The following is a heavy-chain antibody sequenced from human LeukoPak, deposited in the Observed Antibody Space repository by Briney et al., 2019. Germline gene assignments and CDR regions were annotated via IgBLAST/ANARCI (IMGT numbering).Heavy chain of an antibody. CDR1: GFTFDDYG. J-gene: IGHJ2*01. Sequence: PGGSLRLSCAASGFTFDDYGMSWVRQAPGKGLEWVSGINWNGGSTGYADSVKGRFTISRDNAKNSLYLQMNSLRAEDTALYYCASSSIDSSWFNREHFDLWGRGTLVTVSS. CDR2: INWNGGST. CDR3: ASSSIDSSWFNREHFDL. D-gene: IGHD6-13*01. V-gene: IGHV3-20*04.